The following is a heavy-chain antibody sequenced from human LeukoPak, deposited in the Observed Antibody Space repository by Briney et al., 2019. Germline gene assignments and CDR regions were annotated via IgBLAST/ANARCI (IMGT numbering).Heavy chain of an antibody. CDR2: INHSGST. CDR1: GYSISSGYY. Sequence: SETLSLTCAVSGYSISSGYYWSWIRQPPGKGLEWIGEINHSGSTNYNPSLKSRVTISVDTSKNQFSLKLSSVTAADTAVYYCARKRIAAAGRGWFDPWGQGTLVTVSS. D-gene: IGHD6-13*01. V-gene: IGHV4-34*01. CDR3: ARKRIAAAGRGWFDP. J-gene: IGHJ5*02.